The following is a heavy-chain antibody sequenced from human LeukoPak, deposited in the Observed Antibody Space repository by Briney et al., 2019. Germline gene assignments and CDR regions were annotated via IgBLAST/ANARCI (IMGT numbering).Heavy chain of an antibody. CDR3: ASPRVDTAMVTERCLQFPFPAFFDS. CDR1: GYSFTSYW. D-gene: IGHD5-18*01. Sequence: GESLKISCKGSGYSFTSYWIGWVRQMPGKGLEWMGIIYPGDSDTRYSPSFQGQVTISADKSISTAYLQWSSLKASDTAMYYCASPRVDTAMVTERCLQFPFPAFFDSGGQGPLVPVSS. CDR2: IYPGDSDT. J-gene: IGHJ4*02. V-gene: IGHV5-51*01.